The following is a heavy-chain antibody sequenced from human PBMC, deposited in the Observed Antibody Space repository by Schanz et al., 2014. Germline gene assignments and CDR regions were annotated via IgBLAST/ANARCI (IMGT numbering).Heavy chain of an antibody. CDR2: ISGYNGDT. Sequence: QVQLVQSGVEVKRPGASVRVSCKASGYSFTDYAIHWVRQAPGQGLEWMGWISGYNGDTNYAEKVHGRVTMTTDTSTSTAYMELRSLISDDTAVYYCARETTIITGGAFDVWGQGTMVTVSS. D-gene: IGHD3-9*01. CDR1: GYSFTDYA. CDR3: ARETTIITGGAFDV. V-gene: IGHV1-18*01. J-gene: IGHJ3*01.